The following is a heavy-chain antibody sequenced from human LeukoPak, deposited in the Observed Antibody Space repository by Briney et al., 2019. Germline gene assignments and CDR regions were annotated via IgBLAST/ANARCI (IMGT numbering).Heavy chain of an antibody. V-gene: IGHV5-51*01. D-gene: IGHD3-22*01. J-gene: IGHJ4*02. CDR1: GYNFVMYW. CDR3: ARYYYDRSVGPFDY. Sequence: GESLKISCKGSGYNFVMYWIGWVRQMPGKGLEWMGIIYPDDSDTRYSPSFQGQVTFSADKSINTAYLQWSSLKASDTAMYYCARYYYDRSVGPFDYWGQGTLVTVSS. CDR2: IYPDDSDT.